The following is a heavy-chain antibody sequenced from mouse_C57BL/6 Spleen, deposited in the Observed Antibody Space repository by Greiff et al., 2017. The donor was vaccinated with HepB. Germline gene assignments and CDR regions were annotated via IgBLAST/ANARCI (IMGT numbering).Heavy chain of an antibody. CDR3: TKGWLLRFWYFDV. CDR1: GYTFTDYE. J-gene: IGHJ1*03. D-gene: IGHD2-3*01. Sequence: VQLQQSGAELVRPGASVTLSCKASGYTFTDYEMHWVKQTPVHGLEWIGAIDPETGGTAYNQKFKGKAILTADKSSSTAYMELRSLTSEDSAVYYCTKGWLLRFWYFDVWGTGTTVTVSS. V-gene: IGHV1-15*01. CDR2: IDPETGGT.